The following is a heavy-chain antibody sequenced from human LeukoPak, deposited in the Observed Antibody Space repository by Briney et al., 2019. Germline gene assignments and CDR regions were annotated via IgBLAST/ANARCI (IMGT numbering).Heavy chain of an antibody. CDR3: AKDRTYRYFDY. CDR2: ISGGGDST. V-gene: IGHV3-23*01. J-gene: IGHJ4*02. CDR1: GFTFSSSA. Sequence: GGSLRLSCAASGFTFSSSAINWVRQAPGKGLEWVSAISGGGDSTYYADSVKGRFTISRDNSKNTLFLQMNSLRAEDTAVYYCAKDRTYRYFDYWGQGTLVTVSS. D-gene: IGHD3-16*02.